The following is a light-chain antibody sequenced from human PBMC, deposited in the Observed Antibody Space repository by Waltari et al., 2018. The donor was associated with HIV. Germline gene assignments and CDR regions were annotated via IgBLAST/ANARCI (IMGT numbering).Light chain of an antibody. J-gene: IGKJ2*01. Sequence: EFVLTQSPGTLSLSPGERATLSCMASQSVSSSYLAWYQQRPGQAPRLLIYGASSRAAGIPDRFTGSGSGTDFTLTISRLEPEDFAVYYCQHFDTSLPKYTFGQGTKLEIK. CDR2: GAS. V-gene: IGKV3-20*01. CDR1: QSVSSSY. CDR3: QHFDTSLPKYT.